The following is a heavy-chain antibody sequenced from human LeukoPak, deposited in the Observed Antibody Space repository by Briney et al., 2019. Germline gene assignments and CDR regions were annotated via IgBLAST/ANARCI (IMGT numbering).Heavy chain of an antibody. CDR2: IYHSGST. Sequence: SETLSLTCAVSGYSISSGYYSGWIRQPPGKGLEWIGIIYHSGSTSYNPSLKSRVTISVDTSKNQFSLKLSSAAAADTAVYYCARHDSYVNGDNWFVPRGQGAQVTVSS. D-gene: IGHD5-18*01. J-gene: IGHJ5*02. CDR3: ARHDSYVNGDNWFVP. CDR1: GYSISSGYY. V-gene: IGHV4-38-2*01.